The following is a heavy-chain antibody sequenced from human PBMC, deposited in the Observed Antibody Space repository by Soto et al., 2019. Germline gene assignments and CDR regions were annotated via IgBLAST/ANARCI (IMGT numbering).Heavy chain of an antibody. V-gene: IGHV1-18*01. Sequence: GASVKVSCKASGYSFTRYVIAWARQAPGQGLEWMGWINTYNGNTNYAQNLQGRVTLTTDTSTSTAYMELTSLRSNDTAIYYCAMVDDDDTPSPQYVWGQGTTVTVSS. CDR2: INTYNGNT. D-gene: IGHD2-8*01. CDR1: GYSFTRYV. J-gene: IGHJ6*02. CDR3: AMVDDDDTPSPQYV.